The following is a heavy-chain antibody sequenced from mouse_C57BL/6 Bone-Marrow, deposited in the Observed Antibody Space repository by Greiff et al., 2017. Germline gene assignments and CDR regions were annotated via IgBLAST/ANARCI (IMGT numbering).Heavy chain of an antibody. CDR1: GYTFTEYT. J-gene: IGHJ3*01. Sequence: QVQLQQSGAELVKPGASVKLSCKASGYTFTEYTIHWVKQRSGQGLEWIGWFYPGSGSIKYNEKFKDKATLTADNSTSAVYMELSRLTSEDAAGYFCARHEMWYYGIIAWFAYWGQVTLVTVSA. CDR3: ARHEMWYYGIIAWFAY. CDR2: FYPGSGSI. D-gene: IGHD1-1*01. V-gene: IGHV1-62-2*01.